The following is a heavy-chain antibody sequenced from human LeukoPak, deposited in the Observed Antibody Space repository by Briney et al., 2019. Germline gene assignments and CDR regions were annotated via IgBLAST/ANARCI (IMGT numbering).Heavy chain of an antibody. CDR2: IKQDGSEK. V-gene: IGHV3-7*01. J-gene: IGHJ4*02. CDR1: GFTFSYYW. Sequence: PGGSLRLSCAASGFTFSYYWMSWVRQAPGKGLEWVANIKQDGSEKYYVDSVKGRFTISRDNAKNSLYLQMNSLRAEDTAVYYCARDLGSSWYYFDYWGQGSLVTVSS. D-gene: IGHD6-13*01. CDR3: ARDLGSSWYYFDY.